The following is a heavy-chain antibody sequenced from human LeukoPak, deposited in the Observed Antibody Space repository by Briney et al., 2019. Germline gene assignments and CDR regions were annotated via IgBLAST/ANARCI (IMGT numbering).Heavy chain of an antibody. D-gene: IGHD3-22*01. CDR2: IYYSGST. CDR3: ARGGDGSGYFAFDY. CDR1: GGSISSSSYY. Sequence: SETLSLTCTVSGGSISSSSYYWGWIRQPPGKGLEWIGSIYYSGSTYYNPSLKSRVTISVDTSKNQFSLKLSSVTAADTAVYYCARGGDGSGYFAFDYWGQGILVTVSS. V-gene: IGHV4-39*01. J-gene: IGHJ4*02.